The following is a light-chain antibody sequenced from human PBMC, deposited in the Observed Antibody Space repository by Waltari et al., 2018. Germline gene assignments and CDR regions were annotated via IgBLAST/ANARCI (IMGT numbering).Light chain of an antibody. Sequence: EIQMTQSPSPVSASVGDRVTITCRASQDIGNRLAWYQQKPGKAPNLLIYGTSSLQTGGPSRFSGSGSGTEVTLTISSRQPEDFGTYYCQQGNSFPFTFGRGTKVEIK. CDR2: GTS. CDR3: QQGNSFPFT. J-gene: IGKJ3*01. V-gene: IGKV1-12*01. CDR1: QDIGNR.